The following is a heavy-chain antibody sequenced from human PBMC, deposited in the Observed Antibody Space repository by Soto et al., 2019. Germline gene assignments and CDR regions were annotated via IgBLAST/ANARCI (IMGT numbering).Heavy chain of an antibody. J-gene: IGHJ1*01. CDR2: MNPNSGNT. V-gene: IGHV1-8*01. D-gene: IGHD3-22*01. CDR1: GYTFTSYD. CDR3: TREPDEDSSGKGRLQH. Sequence: ASVKFSCKSSGYTFTSYDINWVRQATGQGLEWMGWMNPNSGNTGYAQKFQGRVTMTRNTSISTAYMELSRLRSDDTAVYYCTREPDEDSSGKGRLQHWGQGTLVTVAS.